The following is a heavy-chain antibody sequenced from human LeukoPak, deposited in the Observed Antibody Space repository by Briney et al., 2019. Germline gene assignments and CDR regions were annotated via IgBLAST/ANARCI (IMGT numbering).Heavy chain of an antibody. CDR3: AAGIFPTDY. Sequence: GGSLRLSCAASGFTFSSYSMNWVRQAPGKGLEWVSSISSSSSYIYYADPVKGRFTISRDNAMNSLYLQMNSLRAEDTAVYYCAAGIFPTDYWGQGTLVTVSS. V-gene: IGHV3-21*01. CDR1: GFTFSSYS. J-gene: IGHJ4*02. D-gene: IGHD2-15*01. CDR2: ISSSSSYI.